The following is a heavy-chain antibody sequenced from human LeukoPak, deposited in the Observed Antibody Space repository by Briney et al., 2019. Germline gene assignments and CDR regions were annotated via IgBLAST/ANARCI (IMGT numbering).Heavy chain of an antibody. Sequence: GSLRLSCAASGFTFSSYWMSWVRHAPGKGLEWVANIKQDGSEKYYVDSVKGRFTVSRDNAKNSLYLQMNSLRAEDTAVYYCARASGYSYGSDAFDIWGQGTMVTVSS. CDR2: IKQDGSEK. CDR3: ARASGYSYGSDAFDI. V-gene: IGHV3-7*01. J-gene: IGHJ3*02. CDR1: GFTFSSYW. D-gene: IGHD5-18*01.